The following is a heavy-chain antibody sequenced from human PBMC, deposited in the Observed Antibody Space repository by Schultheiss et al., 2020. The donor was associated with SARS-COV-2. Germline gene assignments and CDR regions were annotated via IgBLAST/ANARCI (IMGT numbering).Heavy chain of an antibody. Sequence: GESLKISCAASGFTFSSYGMHWVRQAPGKGLEWVAVIWYDGNKKYYADSVKGRFTISRDNSKNTVYLQMNSLRAEDTAVYYCARDHYADRIGYFDYWGQGTLVTVSS. CDR3: ARDHYADRIGYFDY. CDR1: GFTFSSYG. CDR2: IWYDGNKK. D-gene: IGHD4-17*01. V-gene: IGHV3-33*01. J-gene: IGHJ4*02.